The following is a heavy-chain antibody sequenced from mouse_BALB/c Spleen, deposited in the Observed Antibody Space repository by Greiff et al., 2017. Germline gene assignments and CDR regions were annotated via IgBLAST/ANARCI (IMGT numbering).Heavy chain of an antibody. D-gene: IGHD2-4*01. CDR3: ARGWNYDYVEYYFDY. V-gene: IGHV5-6-5*01. CDR1: GFTFSSYA. CDR2: ISSGGST. Sequence: EVKLVESGGGLVKPGGSLKLSCAASGFTFSSYAMSWVRQTPEKRLEWVASISSGGSTYYPDSVKGRFTISRDNARNILYLQMSSLRSEDTAMYYCARGWNYDYVEYYFDYWGQGTTLTVSS. J-gene: IGHJ2*01.